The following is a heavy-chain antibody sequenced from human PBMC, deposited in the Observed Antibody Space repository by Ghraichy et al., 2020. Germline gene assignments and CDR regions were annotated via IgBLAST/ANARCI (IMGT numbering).Heavy chain of an antibody. CDR1: GFTLSSYS. V-gene: IGHV3-21*06. CDR3: VRDWVSPMVEFDL. CDR2: ISGDSIYI. J-gene: IGHJ4*02. D-gene: IGHD4/OR15-4a*01. Sequence: GGSLRLSCAASGFTLSSYSMNWVRQTPGKGPEWVSSISGDSIYIYYADSVTGRFTISRDNAKNSLYLQMNSLRVDDTAWYYCVRDWVSPMVEFDLWGQGTRVTVSA.